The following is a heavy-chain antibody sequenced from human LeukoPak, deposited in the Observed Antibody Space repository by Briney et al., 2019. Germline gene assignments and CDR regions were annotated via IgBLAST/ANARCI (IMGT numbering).Heavy chain of an antibody. CDR3: ARWRLPKYYFDY. J-gene: IGHJ4*02. CDR1: GYTFTSCG. D-gene: IGHD2-15*01. V-gene: IGHV1-18*01. CDR2: ISAYNGNT. Sequence: ASVKVSCKASGYTFTSCGISWVRQAPGQGLEWMGWISAYNGNTNYAQKLQGRVTMTTDTSTSTAYMELRSLRSDDTAVYYCARWRLPKYYFDYWGQGTLVTVSS.